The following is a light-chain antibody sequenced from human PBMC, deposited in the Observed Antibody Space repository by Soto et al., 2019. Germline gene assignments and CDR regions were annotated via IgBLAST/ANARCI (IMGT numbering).Light chain of an antibody. CDR3: QKYDRVPGT. J-gene: IGKJ1*01. CDR1: QGINNY. CDR2: AAS. Sequence: DIQMTQSPSSLSASVGDRVTITCRASQGINNYVAWYQQKPGKVPKLLISAASSLQSGVPSRFSGSGSGTDFTLTISNLQPEDVASYYCQKYDRVPGTFGQGTKVEIK. V-gene: IGKV1-27*01.